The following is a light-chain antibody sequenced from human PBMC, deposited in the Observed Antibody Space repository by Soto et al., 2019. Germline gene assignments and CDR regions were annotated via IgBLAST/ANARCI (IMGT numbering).Light chain of an antibody. Sequence: QSVLTQPASVSGSPGQSITISCTGTSSGVGGYNYVSWYQQNPGKAPKLMIYEVSKRPSGVPDRFSGSKSDNTASLTVSGLQAEDEADYYCSSYAGSNNYVFGTGTKVTVL. CDR2: EVS. J-gene: IGLJ1*01. CDR1: SSGVGGYNY. CDR3: SSYAGSNNYV. V-gene: IGLV2-8*01.